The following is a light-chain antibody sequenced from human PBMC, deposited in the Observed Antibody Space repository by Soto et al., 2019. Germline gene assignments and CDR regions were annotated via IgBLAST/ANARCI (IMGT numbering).Light chain of an antibody. CDR3: KQYGSLSWT. V-gene: IGKV3-20*01. J-gene: IGKJ1*01. CDR1: QNVDSNY. Sequence: EIVLTQSPGTLSLSPGERATLSCRASQNVDSNYLAWYQQKPGQAPRIIIFGASGRATGTPDRFSGSGSGTDFTLTISRLEPEDFAVYYCKQYGSLSWTFGQGTKVDIK. CDR2: GAS.